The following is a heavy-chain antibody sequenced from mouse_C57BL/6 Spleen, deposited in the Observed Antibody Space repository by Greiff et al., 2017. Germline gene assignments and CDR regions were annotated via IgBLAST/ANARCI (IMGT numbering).Heavy chain of an antibody. CDR2: INYDGSST. J-gene: IGHJ2*01. D-gene: IGHD2-4*01. Sequence: VQLKQSEGGLVQPGSSMKLSCTASGFTFSDYYMAWVRQVPEKGLEWVANINYDGSSTYYLDSLKSRFIISRDNAKNILYLQMSSLKSEDTATYYCARAPYDYGPFDYWGQGTTLTVSS. CDR3: ARAPYDYGPFDY. V-gene: IGHV5-16*01. CDR1: GFTFSDYY.